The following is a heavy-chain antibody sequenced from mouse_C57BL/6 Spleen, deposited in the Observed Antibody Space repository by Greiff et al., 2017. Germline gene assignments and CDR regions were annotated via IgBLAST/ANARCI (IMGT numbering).Heavy chain of an antibody. D-gene: IGHD2-4*01. V-gene: IGHV1-69*01. CDR3: ARYSPIYYDYDRAMDY. CDR2: IDPSDSYT. CDR1: GYTFTSYW. J-gene: IGHJ4*01. Sequence: QVQLQQPGAELVMPGASVKLSCKASGYTFTSYWMHWVKQRPGQGLEWIGEIDPSDSYTNYNQKFKGKSTLTVDKSSSTAYMQRSSLTSEDSAVYYCARYSPIYYDYDRAMDYWGQGTSVTVSS.